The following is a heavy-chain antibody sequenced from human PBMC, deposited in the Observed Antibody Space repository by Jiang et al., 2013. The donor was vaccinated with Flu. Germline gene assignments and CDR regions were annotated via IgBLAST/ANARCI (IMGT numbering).Heavy chain of an antibody. Sequence: EWVAVIWYDGSNKYYADSVKGRFTISRDNSKNTLYLQMNSLRAEDTAVYYCARALYSSGWLDYWGQGTLVTVSS. CDR3: ARALYSSGWLDY. J-gene: IGHJ4*02. D-gene: IGHD6-19*01. CDR2: IWYDGSNK. V-gene: IGHV3-33*01.